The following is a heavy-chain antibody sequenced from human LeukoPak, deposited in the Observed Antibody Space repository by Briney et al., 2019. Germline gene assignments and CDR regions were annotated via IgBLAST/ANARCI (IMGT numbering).Heavy chain of an antibody. J-gene: IGHJ3*02. D-gene: IGHD1-26*01. Sequence: PSETLSLTCTVSGGSISSSSYYWGWIRQPPGKGLEWIGSIYYSGSTYYNPSLKSRVTISVDTSKNQFSLKLSSVTAADTAVYYCASVGLGWELPGAFDIWGQGTMVTVYS. CDR3: ASVGLGWELPGAFDI. CDR1: GGSISSSSYY. CDR2: IYYSGST. V-gene: IGHV4-39*01.